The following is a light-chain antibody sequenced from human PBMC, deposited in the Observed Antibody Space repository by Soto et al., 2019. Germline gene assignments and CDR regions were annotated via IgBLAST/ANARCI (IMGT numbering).Light chain of an antibody. J-gene: IGKJ2*01. CDR3: QQYGGSPRT. V-gene: IGKV3-20*01. CDR1: QSIRNS. CDR2: AAS. Sequence: EIVLTQSPGTLSLSPGERATLSCRASQSIRNSLAWYQQRPGHSPRLLIYAASSRATGVPDRFSGGGSATDFTLTVIRLEPEDFAVYYCQQYGGSPRTFGQGTPLEIK.